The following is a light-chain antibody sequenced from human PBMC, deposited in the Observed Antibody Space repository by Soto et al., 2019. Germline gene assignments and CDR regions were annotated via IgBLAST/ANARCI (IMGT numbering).Light chain of an antibody. CDR1: QSISSY. CDR3: QPSYSTQYT. CDR2: AAS. V-gene: IGKV1-39*01. Sequence: DIQMTQSPSSLSASVGDRVTITCRASQSISSYLNWYQQKPGKAPKLLIYAASSLQSGVPSRFSGSGSGTDFTLTISSLQPEDFATYYCQPSYSTQYTFGQGTKLEIK. J-gene: IGKJ2*01.